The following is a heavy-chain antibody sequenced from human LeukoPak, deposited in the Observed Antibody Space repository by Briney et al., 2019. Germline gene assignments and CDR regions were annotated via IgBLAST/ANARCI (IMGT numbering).Heavy chain of an antibody. CDR2: MSFDGRNK. Sequence: SGGSLRLSCAASGFTFSSYAMNWVRQAPGKGLEWVAVMSFDGRNKNYADSVKGRFTIFRDNSKNTLYLQMNSLRAEDTAVYYCARDRTLDYWGQGTLVTVSS. CDR3: ARDRTLDY. V-gene: IGHV3-30*04. CDR1: GFTFSSYA. D-gene: IGHD1-7*01. J-gene: IGHJ4*02.